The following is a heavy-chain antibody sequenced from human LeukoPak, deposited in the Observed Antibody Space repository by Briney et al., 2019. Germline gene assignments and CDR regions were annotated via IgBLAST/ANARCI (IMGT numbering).Heavy chain of an antibody. CDR2: IYYSGST. CDR1: GGSISSYY. D-gene: IGHD5-24*01. J-gene: IGHJ4*02. V-gene: IGHV4-59*01. CDR3: ARGFKKGDGYDY. Sequence: SGALSLSCTVSGGSISSYYWSWIRQPPGKGLEWIRYIYYSGSTNYNPSLKSRVTISVDTSKNQCSLKLRSGTAADTAVNYCARGFKKGDGYDYWGQGTLVTVSS.